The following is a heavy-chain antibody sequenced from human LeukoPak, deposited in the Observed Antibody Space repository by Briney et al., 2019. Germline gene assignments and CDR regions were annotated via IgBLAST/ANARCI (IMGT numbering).Heavy chain of an antibody. V-gene: IGHV1-18*01. CDR1: GYTFTSYG. J-gene: IGHJ5*02. CDR3: ARDISLRGYIYGNRANCFHH. Sequence: ASVRVSCKASGYTFTSYGMSWVRQAPGQGLEWMGWISAYNGNTNYAQKLQGRVTMTTDTSTSTVYMELRSLRSDDTAVYYCARDISLRGYIYGNRANCFHHWGQGTLVTVSS. D-gene: IGHD5-18*01. CDR2: ISAYNGNT.